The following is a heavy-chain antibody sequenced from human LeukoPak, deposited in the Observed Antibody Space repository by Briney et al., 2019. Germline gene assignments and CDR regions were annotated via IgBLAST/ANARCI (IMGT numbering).Heavy chain of an antibody. D-gene: IGHD3-10*01. Sequence: PGGSLRLSCAASGFTFSSSWMHWVRQAPGKGLVWVSHVSSDGSSTNYADSVKGRFTISRDNAKNTLYLQMNSLRAEDTAVYYCVRDLPGEGIDYWGQGTLVTVSS. J-gene: IGHJ4*02. CDR2: VSSDGSST. CDR1: GFTFSSSW. V-gene: IGHV3-74*01. CDR3: VRDLPGEGIDY.